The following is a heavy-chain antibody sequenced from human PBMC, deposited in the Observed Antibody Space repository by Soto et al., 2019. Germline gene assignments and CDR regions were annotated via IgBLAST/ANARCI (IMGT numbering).Heavy chain of an antibody. CDR3: ARVHSSSSSDYYYHYYYMDV. CDR1: GGSISSGGYY. Sequence: TLSLTCTVSGGSISSGGYYWSWIRQHPGKGLEWIGYIYYSGSTYYNPSLKSRVTISVDTSKNQFSLKLSSVTAADTAVYYCARVHSSSSSDYYYHYYYMDVWGKGTTVTVSS. J-gene: IGHJ6*03. V-gene: IGHV4-31*03. D-gene: IGHD6-6*01. CDR2: IYYSGST.